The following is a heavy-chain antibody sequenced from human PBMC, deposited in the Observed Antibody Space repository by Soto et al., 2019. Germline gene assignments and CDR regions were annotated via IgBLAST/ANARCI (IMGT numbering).Heavy chain of an antibody. CDR3: AKFVVPAALDY. Sequence: ESGGGVVQPGRSLRLSCAASGFTFSSYGMHWVRQAPGKGLEWVAVISYDGSNKYYADSVKGRFTISRDNSKNTLYLQMNSLRAEDTAVYYCAKFVVPAALDYWGQGTLVTVSS. J-gene: IGHJ4*02. CDR2: ISYDGSNK. CDR1: GFTFSSYG. V-gene: IGHV3-30*18. D-gene: IGHD2-2*01.